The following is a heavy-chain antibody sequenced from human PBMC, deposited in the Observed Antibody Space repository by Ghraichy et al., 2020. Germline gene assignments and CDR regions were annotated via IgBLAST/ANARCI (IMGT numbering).Heavy chain of an antibody. CDR1: GFTFSSYW. CDR2: IKQDGSEK. D-gene: IGHD4-17*01. Sequence: GESLNISCAASGFTFSSYWMSWVRQAPGKGLEWVANIKQDGSEKYYVDSVKGRFTISRDNAKNSLYLQMNSLRAEDTAVYYCARDDYGVDYYYYGMDVWGQGTTVTVSS. CDR3: ARDDYGVDYYYYGMDV. V-gene: IGHV3-7*01. J-gene: IGHJ6*02.